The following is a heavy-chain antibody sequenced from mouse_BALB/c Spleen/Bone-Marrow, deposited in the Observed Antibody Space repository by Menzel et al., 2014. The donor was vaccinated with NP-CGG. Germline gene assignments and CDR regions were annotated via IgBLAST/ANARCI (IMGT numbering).Heavy chain of an antibody. D-gene: IGHD1-1*01. V-gene: IGHV2-9*02. CDR1: GFSLXSYG. Sequence: VMLVESGPGLVAPSQSLSITCTVSGFSLXSYGVHWVRQPPGKGLEWLGEIWAGGSTNYNSALMSRLSISKDNSKSQVFLKMNSLQTDDTAMYYCAIFITTVVGYFDYWGQGTTLTVSS. CDR3: AIFITTVVGYFDY. CDR2: IWAGGST. J-gene: IGHJ2*01.